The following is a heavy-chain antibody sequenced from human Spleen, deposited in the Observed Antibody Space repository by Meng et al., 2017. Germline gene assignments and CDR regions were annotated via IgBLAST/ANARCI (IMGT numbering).Heavy chain of an antibody. D-gene: IGHD2-15*01. CDR2: ISSTST. CDR1: GFTFSSYS. J-gene: IGHJ4*02. CDR3: ARGRVVVAAAPSDS. Sequence: EVQLVESGGGRVKPGGALRLSCAASGFTFSSYSMNWVRQAPGKGLEWVSSISSTSTYADSVKGRFTISRDNAKNSLYLQMNSLRAEDTAMYYCARGRVVVAAAPSDSWGQGTLVTVSS. V-gene: IGHV3-21*01.